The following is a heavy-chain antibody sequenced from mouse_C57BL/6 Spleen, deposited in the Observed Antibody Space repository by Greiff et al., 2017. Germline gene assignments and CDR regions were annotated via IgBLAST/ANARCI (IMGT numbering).Heavy chain of an antibody. D-gene: IGHD4-1*01. CDR3: ARYTNWDEGFDY. CDR1: GYTFTSYW. Sequence: QVQLQQPGAELVKPGASVKLSCKASGYTFTSYWMHWVKQRPGQGLEWIGMIHPNSGSTNYNEKFKSKATLTVDKSSSTAYMQLSSLTSEDSAVYYCARYTNWDEGFDYWGQGTTLTVSS. V-gene: IGHV1-64*01. J-gene: IGHJ2*01. CDR2: IHPNSGST.